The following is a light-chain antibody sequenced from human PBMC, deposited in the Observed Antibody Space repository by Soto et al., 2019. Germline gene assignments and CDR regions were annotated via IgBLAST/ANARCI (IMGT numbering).Light chain of an antibody. J-gene: IGKJ3*01. Sequence: EIVMTQSPATLSVSPGERATLSCRASQSVSSNLAWYQQKPGQAPRLLIPGASTRATRIPPRFSGSGSGTEFNLTISSLQSEDFAVYYCQQYNNWPSHFTFGPGTKVDI. CDR2: GAS. CDR1: QSVSSN. V-gene: IGKV3-15*01. CDR3: QQYNNWPSHFT.